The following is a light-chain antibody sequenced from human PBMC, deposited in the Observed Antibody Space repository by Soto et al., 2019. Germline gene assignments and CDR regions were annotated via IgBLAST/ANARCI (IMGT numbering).Light chain of an antibody. Sequence: EIVLTQSPGTLSLSPGETATLACRASQTVNSSFAWYQQKPGQAHRLLIYGASSRATGIPDRFSGSGSGTAFTLTISGLEPEDFEVYYCQQYGYSPRTFGQGTQVAIK. CDR2: GAS. V-gene: IGKV3-20*01. CDR1: QTVNSS. J-gene: IGKJ1*01. CDR3: QQYGYSPRT.